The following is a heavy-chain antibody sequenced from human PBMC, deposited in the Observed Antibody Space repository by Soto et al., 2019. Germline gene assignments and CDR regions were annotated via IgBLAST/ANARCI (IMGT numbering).Heavy chain of an antibody. J-gene: IGHJ5*02. Sequence: GGSLRLSCAASGFTFRNHGMHWVRLAPGKGLEWVAVIWYDGSDKYYADSARGRFTISRDNSKNTLYLQMNNLRGDDTAVYYCARDLGWPAARFDPWGQGTLVTVSS. V-gene: IGHV3-33*01. CDR1: GFTFRNHG. D-gene: IGHD2-2*01. CDR2: IWYDGSDK. CDR3: ARDLGWPAARFDP.